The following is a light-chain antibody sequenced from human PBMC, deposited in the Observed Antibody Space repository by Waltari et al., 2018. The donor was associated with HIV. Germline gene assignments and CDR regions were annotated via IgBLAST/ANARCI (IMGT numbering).Light chain of an antibody. Sequence: QIILPQSPSASASPGASVTLTCTLSSEHSTFAIAWLQQQPEKGPRYLMKLNSDGSHTKGAGIPDRFSGSSSGAERYLSISSLHSDDEADYYCQTWGMGIVVFGGGTKLTVL. V-gene: IGLV4-69*01. CDR1: SEHSTFA. CDR2: LNSDGSH. J-gene: IGLJ3*02. CDR3: QTWGMGIVV.